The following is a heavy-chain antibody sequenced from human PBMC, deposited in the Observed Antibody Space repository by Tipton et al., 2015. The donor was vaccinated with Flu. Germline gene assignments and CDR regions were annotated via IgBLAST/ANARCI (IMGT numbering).Heavy chain of an antibody. Sequence: TLSLTCTVSGGSISSYYWSWIRQPPGKGREWIGYIYYSGSTNYNPSLKSRVTISVDTSKNQFSLKLSSVTAADTAVYYCARHKFAADSSGWYAYWYFDLWGRGTLVTVSS. CDR1: GGSISSYY. J-gene: IGHJ2*01. CDR2: IYYSGST. D-gene: IGHD6-19*01. V-gene: IGHV4-59*08. CDR3: ARHKFAADSSGWYAYWYFDL.